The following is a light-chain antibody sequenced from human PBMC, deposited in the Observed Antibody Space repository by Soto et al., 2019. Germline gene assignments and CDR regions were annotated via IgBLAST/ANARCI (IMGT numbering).Light chain of an antibody. V-gene: IGLV1-40*01. J-gene: IGLJ1*01. CDR3: QSYDSSLREV. Sequence: QAVVTQPPSVSGAPGQRVTISCTGSSSNIGAGYDVHWYQQLPGTAPKLLIYANSNQPSGVPDRFSGSKSGTSASLAITGLQAEDEADYYCQSYDSSLREVFGTGTKLTVL. CDR1: SSNIGAGYD. CDR2: ANS.